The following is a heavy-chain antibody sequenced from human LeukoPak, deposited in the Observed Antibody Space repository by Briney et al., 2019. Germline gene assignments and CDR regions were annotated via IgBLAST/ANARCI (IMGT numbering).Heavy chain of an antibody. V-gene: IGHV3-33*01. CDR2: LVYDARS. J-gene: IGHJ4*02. D-gene: IGHD6-19*01. CDR3: ARDLSAAFDF. CDR1: GFPFSPYG. Sequence: GGSLRLSCAASGFPFSPYGMHWVRQAPGKGLEWVARLVYDARSDYANSVKGRFSISRDDSKNTLFLDISNLRVEDTALYYCARDLSAAFDFWGQGVLVTVSS.